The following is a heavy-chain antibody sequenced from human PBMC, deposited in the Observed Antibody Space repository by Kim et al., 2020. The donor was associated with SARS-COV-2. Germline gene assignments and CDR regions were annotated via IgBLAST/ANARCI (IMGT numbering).Heavy chain of an antibody. Sequence: YADSGKGRFTISRDNAKNSLYLQMNRLRDEDTAVYYCARGGSGWSYYFDYWGQGTLVTVSS. CDR3: ARGGSGWSYYFDY. J-gene: IGHJ4*02. V-gene: IGHV3-48*02. D-gene: IGHD6-19*01.